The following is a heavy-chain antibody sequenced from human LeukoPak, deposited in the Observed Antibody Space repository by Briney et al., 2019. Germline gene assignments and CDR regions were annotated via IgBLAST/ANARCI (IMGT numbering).Heavy chain of an antibody. V-gene: IGHV3-21*01. CDR3: ARGLTQLVPTSPDP. J-gene: IGHJ5*02. D-gene: IGHD6-13*01. CDR1: GFTLSSYS. CDR2: ISSSSSYI. Sequence: GGALRLSCAASGFTLSSYSMNWVRQAPGKGLEWVSSISSSSSYIYYADSVKGRFTISRDNAKNTLYLQMNSLRAEDTAVYYCARGLTQLVPTSPDPWGQGTLVTVSS.